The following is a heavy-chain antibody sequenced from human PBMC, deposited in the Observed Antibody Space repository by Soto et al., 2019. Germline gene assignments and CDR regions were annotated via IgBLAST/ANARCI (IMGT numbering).Heavy chain of an antibody. D-gene: IGHD6-13*01. CDR3: ARDRAQYSSSWYSYYYYGMDV. CDR2: IYYSGST. CDR1: GGSISSGDYY. V-gene: IGHV4-30-4*01. Sequence: SETLSLTCTVSGGSISSGDYYWSWIRQPPGKGLEWIGYIYYSGSTYYNPSLKSRVTISVDTSKNQFSLKLSSVTAADTAVYYCARDRAQYSSSWYSYYYYGMDVWGQGTTVTVSS. J-gene: IGHJ6*02.